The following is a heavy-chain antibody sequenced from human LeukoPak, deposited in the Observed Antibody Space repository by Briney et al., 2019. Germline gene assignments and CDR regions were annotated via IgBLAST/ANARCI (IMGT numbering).Heavy chain of an antibody. CDR3: AREVYYDSSGYYYVGLYGY. Sequence: NPSETLSLTCTVSGYSISSGYYWGWIRQPPGKGLEWIGSIYHSGSTYYNPSLKSRVTISVDTSKNQFSLKLSSVTAADTAVYYCAREVYYDSSGYYYVGLYGYWGQGTLVTVSS. CDR1: GYSISSGYY. J-gene: IGHJ4*02. V-gene: IGHV4-38-2*02. D-gene: IGHD3-22*01. CDR2: IYHSGST.